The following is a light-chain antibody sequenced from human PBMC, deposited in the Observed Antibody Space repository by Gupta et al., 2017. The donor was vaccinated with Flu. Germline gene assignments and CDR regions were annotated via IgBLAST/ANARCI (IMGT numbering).Light chain of an antibody. CDR1: QSISSY. CDR2: AAS. Sequence: PSSLSASVGDRVTISCRASQSISSYLNWYQQKPGKAPKLLIYAASRLQSGVPSRFSGSGSGTDFTLTISRLQPEDFATYYCQQSYSPSETFGQGTKLEI. J-gene: IGKJ2*01. CDR3: QQSYSPSET. V-gene: IGKV1-39*01.